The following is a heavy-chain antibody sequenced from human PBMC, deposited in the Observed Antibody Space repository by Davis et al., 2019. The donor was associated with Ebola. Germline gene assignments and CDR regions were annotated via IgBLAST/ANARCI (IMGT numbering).Heavy chain of an antibody. CDR2: INHSGST. Sequence: MPGGSLRLSCTVSGASFSNYYWSWIRQPPGKGLEWIGEINHSGSTNYNPSLKSRVTISVDTSKNQFSLKLNSVTAADTAVYYCARWVVVTDGNWFDPWGQGTLVTVSS. CDR3: ARWVVVTDGNWFDP. D-gene: IGHD2-15*01. V-gene: IGHV4-34*01. J-gene: IGHJ5*02. CDR1: GASFSNYY.